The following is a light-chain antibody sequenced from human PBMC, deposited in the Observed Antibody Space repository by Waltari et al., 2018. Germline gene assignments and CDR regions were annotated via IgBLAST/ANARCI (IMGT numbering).Light chain of an antibody. V-gene: IGLV2-23*02. J-gene: IGLJ2*01. Sequence: QSALTQPASVSGSPGQSLAISCIGTSSDVGAHNFLSWYQQHPGRAPKLMIHDVTKRPSGVSTRFSGSKSGNTASLTISGLQAEDEADYYCCSYTTIGPVLIGGGTKVTVL. CDR1: SSDVGAHNF. CDR2: DVT. CDR3: CSYTTIGPVL.